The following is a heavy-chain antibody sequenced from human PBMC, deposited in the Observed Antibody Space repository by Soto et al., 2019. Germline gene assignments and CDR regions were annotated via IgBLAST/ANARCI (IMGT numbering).Heavy chain of an antibody. CDR2: ISGGGRFT. CDR1: GFTFSTYA. V-gene: IGHV3-23*01. CDR3: ARSGPTNYFDY. D-gene: IGHD1-26*01. J-gene: IGHJ4*02. Sequence: PSETLRLSCAASGFTFSTYAMTWVRQAPGKGLEWVSTISGGGRFTYFADSVKGRFSISRDDSKKVLFLQMSSLRAEDTAIYFCARSGPTNYFDYWGQGSLVTVSS.